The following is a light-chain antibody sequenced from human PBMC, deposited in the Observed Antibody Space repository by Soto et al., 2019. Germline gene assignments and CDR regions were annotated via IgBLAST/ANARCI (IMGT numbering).Light chain of an antibody. Sequence: DIPMTQSPSTLSASVGDRVTITCRASQSVTNWLAWYQQKPGKAPKLLIYKSSSLQSGVPSRFSGSGSGTEFTLTISSLQPDDFATYYCQQYYGFPVTFGGGTKVEIK. CDR3: QQYYGFPVT. CDR2: KSS. V-gene: IGKV1-5*03. J-gene: IGKJ4*01. CDR1: QSVTNW.